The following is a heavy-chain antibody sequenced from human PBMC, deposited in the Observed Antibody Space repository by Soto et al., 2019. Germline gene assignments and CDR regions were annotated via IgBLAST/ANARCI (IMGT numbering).Heavy chain of an antibody. V-gene: IGHV3-23*01. Sequence: GGSLRLSCAASGFTFSSYAMSWVRQAPGKGLEWVSAISGSGGSTYYADSVKGRFTISRDNSKNTLYLQMNSLRSEDTAVYYCARDQDYGYCSSTSCPNTPGGRFDPWGQGTLVTVSS. J-gene: IGHJ5*02. D-gene: IGHD2-2*01. CDR3: ARDQDYGYCSSTSCPNTPGGRFDP. CDR2: ISGSGGST. CDR1: GFTFSSYA.